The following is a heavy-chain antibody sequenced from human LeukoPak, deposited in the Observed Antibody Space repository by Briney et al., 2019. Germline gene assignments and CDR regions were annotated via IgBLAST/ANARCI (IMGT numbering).Heavy chain of an antibody. Sequence: SETLSLTCTVSGCSISSYDWSWIRQPPGKGLEWIGEINHIGSTNYNPSLKSRVTISVDTSKHQFSLKLSSVTAADTAVYYCARYSSRYCSGGSCPRANFDYWGQGTLVTVSS. CDR3: ARYSSRYCSGGSCPRANFDY. CDR1: GCSISSYD. J-gene: IGHJ4*02. CDR2: INHIGST. D-gene: IGHD2-15*01. V-gene: IGHV4-34*01.